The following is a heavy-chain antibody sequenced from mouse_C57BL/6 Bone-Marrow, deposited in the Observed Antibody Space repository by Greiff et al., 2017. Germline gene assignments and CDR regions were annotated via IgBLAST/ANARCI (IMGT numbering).Heavy chain of an antibody. CDR1: GYSITSGYY. V-gene: IGHV3-6*01. CDR2: ISYDGSN. CDR3: ARDRVL. J-gene: IGHJ2*01. Sequence: EVQLQQSGPGLVKPSQSLSLTCSVTGYSITSGYYWNWIRQVPGNKREWMGYISYDGSNNYNPSLKNRISITRDTSKNQFFLKLNSVTTEDTATYYCARDRVLWGQGTTLTVSS.